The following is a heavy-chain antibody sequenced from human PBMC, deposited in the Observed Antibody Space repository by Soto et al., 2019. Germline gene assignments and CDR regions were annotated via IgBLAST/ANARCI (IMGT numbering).Heavy chain of an antibody. D-gene: IGHD6-13*01. CDR2: IRSKANSYAT. J-gene: IGHJ4*02. V-gene: IGHV3-73*01. CDR3: TRIAAAGLYDY. CDR1: GFTFSGSA. Sequence: EVQLVESGGGLVQPGGSLKLSCAASGFTFSGSAMHWVRQASGKGLEWVGRIRSKANSYATAYAASVKGRFTISRDDSKTTAYLQMNSLKTEDTAVYYCTRIAAAGLYDYWGQGTLVTVSS.